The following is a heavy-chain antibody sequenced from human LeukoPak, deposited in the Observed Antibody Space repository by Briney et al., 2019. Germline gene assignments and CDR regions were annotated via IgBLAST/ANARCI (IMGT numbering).Heavy chain of an antibody. CDR2: ISAYNGNT. D-gene: IGHD1-26*01. CDR3: ATRSSRGSYFRFDP. CDR1: GYTFTSYG. Sequence: ASVKVSCKASGYTFTSYGISWVRQAPGQGLEWMGWISAYNGNTNYAQKLQGRVTMTTDTSTSTAYMELRSLRSDDTAVYYCATRSSRGSYFRFDPWGQGTLVTVSS. V-gene: IGHV1-18*01. J-gene: IGHJ5*02.